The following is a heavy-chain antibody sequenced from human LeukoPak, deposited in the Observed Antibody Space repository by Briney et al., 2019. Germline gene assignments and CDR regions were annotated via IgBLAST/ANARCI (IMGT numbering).Heavy chain of an antibody. V-gene: IGHV1-18*01. Sequence: GASVKVSCTASGYTFTSYGISWVRQAPGQGLEWMGWISAYNGNTNYAQKLQGRVTMTTDTSTSTAYMELRSLRSDDTAVYYCARDNEWELSYYFDYWGQGTLVTVSS. D-gene: IGHD1-26*01. CDR1: GYTFTSYG. J-gene: IGHJ4*02. CDR3: ARDNEWELSYYFDY. CDR2: ISAYNGNT.